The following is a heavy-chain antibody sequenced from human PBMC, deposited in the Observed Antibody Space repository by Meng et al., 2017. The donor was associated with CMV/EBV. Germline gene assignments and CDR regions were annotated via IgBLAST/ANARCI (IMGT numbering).Heavy chain of an antibody. D-gene: IGHD3-10*01. V-gene: IGHV5-51*01. CDR2: IYPGDSDT. Sequence: GESLKISRKGSGYSFTSYWIGWVRQMPGKGLEWMGIIYPGDSDTRYSPSFQGQVTISADKSISTAYLQWSSLKASDTAMYYCARRGGFGKLGLDAFDIWGQGTMVTVSS. CDR3: ARRGGFGKLGLDAFDI. J-gene: IGHJ3*02. CDR1: GYSFTSYW.